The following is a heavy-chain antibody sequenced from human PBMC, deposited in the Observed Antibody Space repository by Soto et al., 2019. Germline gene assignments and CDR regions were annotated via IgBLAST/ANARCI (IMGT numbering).Heavy chain of an antibody. CDR2: FDPEDGET. D-gene: IGHD6-19*01. Sequence: ASVKVSCKVSGYTLTELSMHWVRQAPGKGLEWMGGFDPEDGETIYAQKFQGRVTMTEDSSKNTVSLEMTSLRAEDTAVYYCAKGGRQWLVTSEFNYWGQGALVTVSS. V-gene: IGHV1-24*01. CDR1: GYTLTELS. CDR3: AKGGRQWLVTSEFNY. J-gene: IGHJ4*02.